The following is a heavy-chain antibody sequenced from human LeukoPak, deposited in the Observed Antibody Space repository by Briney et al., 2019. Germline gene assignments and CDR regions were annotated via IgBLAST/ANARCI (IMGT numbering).Heavy chain of an antibody. J-gene: IGHJ6*02. Sequence: ASVTVSCKASGYTFTSYAMHWVRQAPGQRLEWMGWINAGNGNTKYSQKFQGRVTITRDTSASTAYMELSSLRSEDTAVYYCATRAIPYGMDVWGQGTTVTVSS. CDR1: GYTFTSYA. CDR2: INAGNGNT. V-gene: IGHV1-3*01. CDR3: ATRAIPYGMDV. D-gene: IGHD1-14*01.